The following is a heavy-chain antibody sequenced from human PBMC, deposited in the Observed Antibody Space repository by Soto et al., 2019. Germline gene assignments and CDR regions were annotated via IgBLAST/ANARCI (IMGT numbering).Heavy chain of an antibody. V-gene: IGHV4-30-4*01. CDR3: ARGRGYSYGLDP. D-gene: IGHD5-18*01. CDR1: GDSISSNNNY. CDR2: ISYSGTT. Sequence: PSETLSLTCTVSGDSISSNNNYWSLIRQPPGEGLEWIGFISYSGTTSYSPSLKSRVAISLDTSKNQFSLSLSSVTAADTAVYYCARGRGYSYGLDPWGQGTLVTVS. J-gene: IGHJ5*02.